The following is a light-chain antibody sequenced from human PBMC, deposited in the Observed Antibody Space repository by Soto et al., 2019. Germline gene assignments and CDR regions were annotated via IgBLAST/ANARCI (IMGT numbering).Light chain of an antibody. CDR3: MQAVQTPWS. V-gene: IGKV2-28*01. CDR2: MAS. Sequence: EIVMTQSPLSLPVILGEPASISWRSSHSRLHSNGFNYLDWYLQRPGQSPQLLIYMASSRASGVPDRFSGSGSGADFTLKITRVEAEDPGVYYCMQAVQTPWSFGQGTKVDI. J-gene: IGKJ1*01. CDR1: HSRLHSNGFNY.